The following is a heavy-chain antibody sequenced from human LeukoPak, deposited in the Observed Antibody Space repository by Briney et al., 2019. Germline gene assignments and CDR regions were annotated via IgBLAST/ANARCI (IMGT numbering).Heavy chain of an antibody. J-gene: IGHJ4*02. CDR3: ATNLFPDYYDSSGYYYGH. CDR1: GYTLTELS. CDR2: FDPEDGET. Sequence: ASVKVSCKVSGYTLTELSMHWVRQAPGKGLEWMGGFDPEDGETIYAQKFQGRVTMTEDTSTDTAYMELSSLRSEDTAVYYYATNLFPDYYDSSGYYYGHWGQGTLVTVSS. D-gene: IGHD3-22*01. V-gene: IGHV1-24*01.